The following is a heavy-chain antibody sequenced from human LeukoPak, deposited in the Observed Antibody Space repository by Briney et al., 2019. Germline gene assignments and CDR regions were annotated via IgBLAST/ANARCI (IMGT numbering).Heavy chain of an antibody. CDR1: GGSISSYY. D-gene: IGHD3-10*01. J-gene: IGHJ6*02. Sequence: SETLSLTCTVSGGSISSYYWSWIRQPPGKGLEWIGYIYYSGSTNYNPSLKSRVTIPVDTSKNQFSLKLSSVTAADTAVYYCARDKATNYGSVSSYYYYAMDVWGQGTTVTVSS. V-gene: IGHV4-59*01. CDR2: IYYSGST. CDR3: ARDKATNYGSVSSYYYYAMDV.